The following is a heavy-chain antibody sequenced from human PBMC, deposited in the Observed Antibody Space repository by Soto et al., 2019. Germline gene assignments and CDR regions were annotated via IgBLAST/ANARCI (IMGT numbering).Heavy chain of an antibody. Sequence: GGSLRLSCAASGFTFSSYAMHWVRQAPGKGLEWVAVISYDGSNKYYADSVKGRFTLSRDNSKNTLYLQMNSLRAEDTAVYYCARDGAYYDFWSGYRRPTGFDYWGQGTLVTVSS. J-gene: IGHJ4*02. CDR2: ISYDGSNK. CDR3: ARDGAYYDFWSGYRRPTGFDY. CDR1: GFTFSSYA. D-gene: IGHD3-3*01. V-gene: IGHV3-30-3*01.